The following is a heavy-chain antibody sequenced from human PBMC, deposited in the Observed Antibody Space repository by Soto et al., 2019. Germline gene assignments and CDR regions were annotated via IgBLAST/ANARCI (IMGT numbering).Heavy chain of an antibody. CDR1: GYTFTTYC. CDR2: VNTGNGNT. CDR3: AVGPASGEIDV. J-gene: IGHJ4*02. Sequence: ASVKVSCKASGYTFTTYCMRWVRQAPGQRLEWMGWVNTGNGNTAYSQKFQGRVTITRDTSASTGYMEVSSLSSEDMAVYYCAVGPASGEIDVWGQGTLVTVSS. D-gene: IGHD3-3*01. V-gene: IGHV1-3*04.